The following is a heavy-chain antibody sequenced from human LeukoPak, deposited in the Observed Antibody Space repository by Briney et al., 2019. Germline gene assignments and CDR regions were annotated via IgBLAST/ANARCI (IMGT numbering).Heavy chain of an antibody. CDR2: IIPIFGTA. J-gene: IGHJ4*02. CDR3: ARRLLWFGESSGGLDY. D-gene: IGHD3-10*01. Sequence: GASVKVSCKASGGTFSSYAISWVRQAPGQGLEWMGGIIPIFGTANYAQKFQGRVTITTDESTSTAYMELSSLRSEDTAVYYCARRLLWFGESSGGLDYWGQGTLVTVSS. CDR1: GGTFSSYA. V-gene: IGHV1-69*05.